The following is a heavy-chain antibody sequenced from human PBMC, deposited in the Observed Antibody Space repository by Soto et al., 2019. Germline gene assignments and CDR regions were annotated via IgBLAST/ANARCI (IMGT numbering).Heavy chain of an antibody. J-gene: IGHJ6*02. Sequence: LSLTCAVYGGSFSGYYWSWIRQPPGKGLEWIGEINHSGSTNYNPSLKSRVTISVDTSKNQFSLKPSSVTAADTAVYYCARGGAARTSFYYYYGMDVWGQGTTVTVSS. D-gene: IGHD6-6*01. CDR3: ARGGAARTSFYYYYGMDV. CDR2: INHSGST. CDR1: GGSFSGYY. V-gene: IGHV4-34*01.